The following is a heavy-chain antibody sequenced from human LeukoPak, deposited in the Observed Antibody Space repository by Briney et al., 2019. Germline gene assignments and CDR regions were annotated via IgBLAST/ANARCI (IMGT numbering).Heavy chain of an antibody. V-gene: IGHV3-7*01. Sequence: GGSLRLSCAASGFTFSSYWMSWVRQAPGKGLEWVANIKQDGSEKYYVDSVKGRFTISRDNAKNSLYLQMNSLRAEDTAVYYCARDARFVTMVRGVIIGIPRFDYWGQGTLVTVSS. CDR1: GFTFSSYW. J-gene: IGHJ4*02. CDR2: IKQDGSEK. CDR3: ARDARFVTMVRGVIIGIPRFDY. D-gene: IGHD3-10*01.